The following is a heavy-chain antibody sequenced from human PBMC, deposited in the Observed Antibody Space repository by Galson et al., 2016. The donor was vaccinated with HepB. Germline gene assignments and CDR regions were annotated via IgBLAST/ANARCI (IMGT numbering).Heavy chain of an antibody. CDR2: ISYDGTNK. D-gene: IGHD3-22*01. CDR1: GFTFSSYG. J-gene: IGHJ4*02. V-gene: IGHV3-30*18. CDR3: AKDLDSWHYYDTSGPPLRY. Sequence: SLRLSCAASGFTFSSYGMHWVRQAPGKGLEWVAFISYDGTNKYYADSVKGRFTISRDNSKNTLYLQLNSLRAEDTAVYYCAKDLDSWHYYDTSGPPLRYWGQGTLVTVSS.